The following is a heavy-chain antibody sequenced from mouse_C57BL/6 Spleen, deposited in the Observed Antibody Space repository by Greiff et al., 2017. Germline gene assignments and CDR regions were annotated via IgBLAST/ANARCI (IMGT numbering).Heavy chain of an antibody. CDR2: IWSDGST. D-gene: IGHD2-5*01. J-gene: IGHJ4*01. Sequence: QVQLKESGPGLVAPSQSLSITCTVSGFSLTSYGVHWVRQPPGKGLEWLVVIWSDGSTTYNSALKSRLSISKDNSKSQVFLKMNSLQTDDTAMYYCARQRDYYSNYEAMDYWGQGTSVTVSS. CDR3: ARQRDYYSNYEAMDY. V-gene: IGHV2-6-1*01. CDR1: GFSLTSYG.